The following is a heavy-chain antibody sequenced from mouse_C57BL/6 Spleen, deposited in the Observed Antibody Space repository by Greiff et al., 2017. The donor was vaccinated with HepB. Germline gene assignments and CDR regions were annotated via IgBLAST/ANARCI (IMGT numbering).Heavy chain of an antibody. J-gene: IGHJ4*01. Sequence: EVQLQQSGPVLVKSGASVKMSCKAPGYTFTDYYMNWVKPSHGKSLEWIGVINPYNGGTSYNQKFKGKATLTVDKSSSTGLMELNSLKSEDSAVYYCARRGYGSSYGAMDYWGQGTSVTVSS. CDR1: GYTFTDYY. CDR3: ARRGYGSSYGAMDY. D-gene: IGHD1-1*01. CDR2: INPYNGGT. V-gene: IGHV1-19*01.